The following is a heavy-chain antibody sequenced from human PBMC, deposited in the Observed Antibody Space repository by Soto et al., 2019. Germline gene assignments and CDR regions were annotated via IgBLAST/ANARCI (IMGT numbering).Heavy chain of an antibody. Sequence: GGSLRLSCVASEFTFSKYWMHWVRQAPGKGLVWVSRINMDGTKTTYADSVKGRFTVSRDNANNTLYLQMNSLGVEDTAVYYCARDYYYDSRSSSVNWFDPWGQGTLVTVSS. CDR1: EFTFSKYW. CDR3: ARDYYYDSRSSSVNWFDP. V-gene: IGHV3-74*01. J-gene: IGHJ5*02. CDR2: INMDGTKT. D-gene: IGHD3-22*01.